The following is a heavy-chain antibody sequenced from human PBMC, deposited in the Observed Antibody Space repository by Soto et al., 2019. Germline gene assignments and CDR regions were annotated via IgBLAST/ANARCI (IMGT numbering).Heavy chain of an antibody. J-gene: IGHJ4*02. V-gene: IGHV1-46*03. Sequence: QVQLVQSGAELKMPGASVKVSCKTSGYHFSRYYVHWVRQAPGKGLEWMGVFNPTGGRATYAQNFQGRVAMTSDTAAATVYLEVTGLKSEDTAGYSCSRDRCSSTSCYPDHWGQGTLVTVSS. CDR3: SRDRCSSTSCYPDH. CDR1: GYHFSRYY. CDR2: FNPTGGRA. D-gene: IGHD2-2*01.